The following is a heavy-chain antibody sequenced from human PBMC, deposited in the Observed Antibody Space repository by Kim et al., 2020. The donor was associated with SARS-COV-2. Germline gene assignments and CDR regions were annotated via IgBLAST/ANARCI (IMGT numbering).Heavy chain of an antibody. CDR1: GVPPGRHW. CDR3: ARAGYYRFDY. CDR2: LNPDETTI. V-gene: IGHV3-74*01. J-gene: IGHJ4*02. D-gene: IGHD3-3*01. Sequence: GVPPGRHWRKWVRQTPGEGLVWVSRLNPDETTIDYADSVKGRVTISRDSAKNTLYLQMNYLRAEDTAVYYCARAGYYRFDYWGQGDPVTVSS.